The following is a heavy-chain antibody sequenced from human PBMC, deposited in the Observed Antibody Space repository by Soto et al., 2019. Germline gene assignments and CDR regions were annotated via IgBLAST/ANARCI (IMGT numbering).Heavy chain of an antibody. J-gene: IGHJ4*02. D-gene: IGHD3-10*01. CDR2: ISAYNGNT. CDR3: ARDGGSAILASGAFDY. CDR1: GYTFTSYG. Sequence: QVQLVQSGAEVKKPGASVKVSCKASGYTFTSYGISWVRQAPGQGLEWMGWISAYNGNTNYAQKLQGRVTMTTDTSTSTDYMELRSLRSDDTAVYYCARDGGSAILASGAFDYWGQGTLVTVSS. V-gene: IGHV1-18*01.